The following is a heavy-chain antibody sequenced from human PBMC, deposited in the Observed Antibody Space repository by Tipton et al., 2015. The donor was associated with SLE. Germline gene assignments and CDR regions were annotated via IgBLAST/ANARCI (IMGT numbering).Heavy chain of an antibody. V-gene: IGHV4-34*01. CDR3: ARLEVSLAELGRWFDP. CDR2: INYSGST. D-gene: IGHD7-27*01. CDR1: GGSFSGYY. J-gene: IGHJ5*02. Sequence: TLSLTCAVSGGSFSGYYWSWIRQPPGKGLEWIGEINYSGSTNYNPSLKSRVTISVDTSKKQFSLKLSSVTAADTAVYYCARLEVSLAELGRWFDPCGQRTLVTVSS.